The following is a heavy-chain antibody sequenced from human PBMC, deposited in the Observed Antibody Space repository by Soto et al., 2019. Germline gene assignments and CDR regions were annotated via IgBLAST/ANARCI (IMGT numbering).Heavy chain of an antibody. CDR3: ARESVQWLGFYYYYGMDV. J-gene: IGHJ6*02. V-gene: IGHV3-74*01. D-gene: IGHD6-19*01. CDR1: GFTFSSYW. CDR2: INSDGSST. Sequence: GGSLRLSCAASGFTFSSYWMHWVRQAPGKGLVWVSRINSDGSSTSYADSVKGRFTISRDNAKNTLYLQMNSLRAEDTAVYYCARESVQWLGFYYYYGMDVWGQGTTVTVSS.